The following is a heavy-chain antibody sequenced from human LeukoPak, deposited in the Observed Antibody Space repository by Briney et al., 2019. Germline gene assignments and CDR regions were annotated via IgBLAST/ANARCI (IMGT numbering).Heavy chain of an antibody. CDR3: AKRGDSGSYHYYYYGMDV. J-gene: IGHJ6*02. D-gene: IGHD1-26*01. CDR1: GFTFSSYA. V-gene: IGHV3-23*01. CDR2: ISGSGGST. Sequence: AASLRLSCAASGFTFSSYAMSWVRQAPGEGLEWVSAISGSGGSTYYADSVKGRFTISRDNSKNTLYLQMNSLRAEDTAVYYCAKRGDSGSYHYYYYGMDVWGQGTTVTVSS.